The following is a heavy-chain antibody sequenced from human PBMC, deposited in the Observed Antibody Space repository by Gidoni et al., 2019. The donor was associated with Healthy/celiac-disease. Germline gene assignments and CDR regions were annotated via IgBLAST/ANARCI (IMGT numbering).Heavy chain of an antibody. J-gene: IGHJ1*01. CDR1: GLTFSRSA. CDR2: ISYDGSNK. D-gene: IGHD1-7*01. Sequence: QVQLVESGGGVVQPGRSLRLSCAASGLTFSRSAMHWLRQAPGKGLEWVAVISYDGSNKYYADSVKGRFTISRDNSKNTLYLQMNSLRAEDTAVYYCARESYPAYPPKKQNSLIRRYFQHWGQGTLVTVSS. CDR3: ARESYPAYPPKKQNSLIRRYFQH. V-gene: IGHV3-30-3*01.